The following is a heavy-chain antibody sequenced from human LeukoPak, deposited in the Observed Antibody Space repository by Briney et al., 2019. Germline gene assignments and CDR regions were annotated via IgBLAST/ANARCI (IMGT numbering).Heavy chain of an antibody. J-gene: IGHJ4*02. CDR1: GFTFSSYG. CDR3: AEDPAAYYYGSGSYHDY. V-gene: IGHV3-30*18. D-gene: IGHD3-10*01. CDR2: ISYDGSNK. Sequence: GGSLRLSCAASGFTFSSYGMHWVRQAPGKGLEWVAVISYDGSNKYYADSVKGRFTISRDNSKNTLYLQMNSLRAEDTAVYYCAEDPAAYYYGSGSYHDYWGQGTLVTVSS.